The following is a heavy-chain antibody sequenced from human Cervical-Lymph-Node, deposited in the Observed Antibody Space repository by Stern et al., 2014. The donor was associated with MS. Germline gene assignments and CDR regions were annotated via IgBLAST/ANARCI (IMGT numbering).Heavy chain of an antibody. Sequence: VQLVESGGGVVQPGRSLRLSCAASGFIFRGVGIHLVRQVPGKGLEWVSVIWNDGSNQYYVASVKGRFTISRDNSKNTVYLQMNSLRAEDTGVYYCARDGSFGMDVWGQGATVTVSS. D-gene: IGHD1-26*01. V-gene: IGHV3-33*01. CDR3: ARDGSFGMDV. CDR2: IWNDGSNQ. J-gene: IGHJ6*02. CDR1: GFIFRGVG.